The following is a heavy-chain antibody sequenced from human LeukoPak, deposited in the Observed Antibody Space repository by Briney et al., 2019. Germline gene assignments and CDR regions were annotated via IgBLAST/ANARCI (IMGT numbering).Heavy chain of an antibody. CDR2: INHSGST. V-gene: IGHV4-34*01. CDR3: ASSPVGATDY. J-gene: IGHJ4*02. D-gene: IGHD1-26*01. CDR1: GGSFSGYY. Sequence: PSETLSLTCAVYGGSFSGYYWSWIRQPPEKGLEWIGEINHSGSTNYNPSLKSRVTISVDTSKNQFSLKLSSVTAADTAVYYCASSPVGATDYWGQGTLVTVSS.